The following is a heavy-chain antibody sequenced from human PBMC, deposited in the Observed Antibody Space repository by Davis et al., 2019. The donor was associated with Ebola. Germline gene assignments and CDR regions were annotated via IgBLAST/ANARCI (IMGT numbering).Heavy chain of an antibody. Sequence: GESLKISCAASGFTFSTYSMNWVRQAPGKGLGWVSYISTTSTIYYADSVKGRFTISRDNAKNSLYLQMNSLRDEDTAVYYCARGRDYGDYYYYAMDVWGQGTTVTVSS. CDR3: ARGRDYGDYYYYAMDV. J-gene: IGHJ6*02. V-gene: IGHV3-48*02. CDR2: ISTTSTI. CDR1: GFTFSTYS. D-gene: IGHD4-17*01.